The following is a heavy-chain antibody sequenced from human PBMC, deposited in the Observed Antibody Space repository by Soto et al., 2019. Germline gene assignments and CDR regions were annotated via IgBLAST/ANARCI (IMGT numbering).Heavy chain of an antibody. D-gene: IGHD3-3*01. CDR3: ARGIFENDFWSGTFDY. V-gene: IGHV1-69*13. J-gene: IGHJ4*02. CDR1: GGTFSSYA. Sequence: ASVKVSCKASGGTFSSYAISWVRQAPGQGLEWMGGIIPIFGTANYAQKFQGRVTITADESTSTAYMELSSLRSEDTAVYYCARGIFENDFWSGTFDYWGQGTLVTVSS. CDR2: IIPIFGTA.